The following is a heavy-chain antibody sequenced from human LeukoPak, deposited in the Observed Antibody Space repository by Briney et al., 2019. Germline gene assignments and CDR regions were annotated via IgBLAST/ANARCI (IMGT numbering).Heavy chain of an antibody. CDR1: GFNVSSNY. CDR3: ARVDSRTAQFDY. V-gene: IGHV3-66*01. CDR2: IYSGGST. J-gene: IGHJ4*02. Sequence: PGGFLRLSCAVSGFNVSSNYLNWVRQAPGKGPEWVSVIYSGGSTYYADSVKGRFTISRDNSKNTLYLQMNSLRAEDTAVYHCARVDSRTAQFDYWGQGALVTVSS. D-gene: IGHD6-13*01.